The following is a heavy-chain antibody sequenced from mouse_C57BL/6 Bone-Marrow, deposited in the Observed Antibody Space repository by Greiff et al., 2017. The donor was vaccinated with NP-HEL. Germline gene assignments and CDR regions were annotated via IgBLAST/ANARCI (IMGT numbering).Heavy chain of an antibody. CDR2: SRNKANDYTT. J-gene: IGHJ1*03. V-gene: IGHV7-1*01. CDR1: GFTFSDFY. Sequence: EVKLMESGGGLVQSGRSLRLSCATSGFTFSDFYMEWVRQAPGKGLEWIAASRNKANDYTTEYSASVKGRFIVSRDTSQSILYLQMNALRAEDTAIYYCARDAAYDYDVPSYWYFDVWGTGTTVTVSS. CDR3: ARDAAYDYDVPSYWYFDV. D-gene: IGHD2-4*01.